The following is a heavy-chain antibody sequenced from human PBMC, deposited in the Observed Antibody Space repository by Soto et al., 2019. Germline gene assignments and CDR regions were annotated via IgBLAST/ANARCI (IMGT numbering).Heavy chain of an antibody. V-gene: IGHV3-30*18. CDR3: AKEGGLSGSYYISSSYYFDY. J-gene: IGHJ4*02. Sequence: SLRLSCVASGFTFSSYGMHWVRQAPGKGLEWVAIISYDGSNTYYADSVKGRFTISRDNSKKMLYLQMNSLRAEDTSVYYCAKEGGLSGSYYISSSYYFDYWGQGTLVTVSS. D-gene: IGHD1-26*01. CDR1: GFTFSSYG. CDR2: ISYDGSNT.